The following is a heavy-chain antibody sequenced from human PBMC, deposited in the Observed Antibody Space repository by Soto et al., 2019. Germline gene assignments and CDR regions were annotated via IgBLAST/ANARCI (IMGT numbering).Heavy chain of an antibody. CDR2: ISGSGGST. J-gene: IGHJ4*02. V-gene: IGHV3-23*01. D-gene: IGHD6-19*01. CDR3: AKRSGSIPVADIFDY. CDR1: GFTFSGYA. Sequence: HPGGSLRLSCAASGFTFSGYAMSWVRQDPGKGLEWVSAISGSGGSTYYADSVKGRFTISRDNSKNTLYLQMNSLRAEDTAVYYCAKRSGSIPVADIFDYWGQGTLVTVSS.